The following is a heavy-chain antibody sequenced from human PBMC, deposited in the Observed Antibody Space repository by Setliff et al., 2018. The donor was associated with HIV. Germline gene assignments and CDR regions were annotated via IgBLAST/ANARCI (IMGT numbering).Heavy chain of an antibody. CDR1: GGSFSGYY. V-gene: IGHV4-34*01. D-gene: IGHD3-16*01. CDR2: INHSGST. J-gene: IGHJ5*02. CDR3: ARGISTNAYWHGAPYNWFDP. Sequence: SETLSLTCAVYGGSFSGYYWSWIRQPPGKGLEWIGEINHSGSTNYNPSLKSRVTISVDTSKNQFSLNLNSVTAADTAVYYCARGISTNAYWHGAPYNWFDPWGQGILVTVSS.